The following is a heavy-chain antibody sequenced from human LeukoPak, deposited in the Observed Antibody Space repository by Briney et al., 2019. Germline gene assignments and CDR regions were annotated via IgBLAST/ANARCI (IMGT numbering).Heavy chain of an antibody. CDR3: ARPYDSSGYYASGIDY. CDR1: GYSFTSYW. Sequence: GESLKISCKGSGYSFTSYWIGWVRQMPGKGLEWMGIIYPGDSDTRYSPSFQGQVTISADESISTAYLQWSSLKVSDTAMYYCARPYDSSGYYASGIDYWGQGTLVTVSS. CDR2: IYPGDSDT. D-gene: IGHD3-22*01. V-gene: IGHV5-51*01. J-gene: IGHJ4*02.